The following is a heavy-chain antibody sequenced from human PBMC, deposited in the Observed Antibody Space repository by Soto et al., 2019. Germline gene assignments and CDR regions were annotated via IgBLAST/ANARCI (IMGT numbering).Heavy chain of an antibody. V-gene: IGHV3-7*03. D-gene: IGHD3-16*01. J-gene: IGHJ5*02. CDR1: GFSFSSYR. CDR3: AGDGVRNGAYNGWLDP. CDR2: IKQDGREK. Sequence: GGSLRLSCAASGFSFSSYRMTWVRQAPGKGLEWVANIKQDGREKYYVASVKGRFTISRDNDKNLLYLQMDSLTPDDTAVYYCAGDGVRNGAYNGWLDPWGQGTLVTVSS.